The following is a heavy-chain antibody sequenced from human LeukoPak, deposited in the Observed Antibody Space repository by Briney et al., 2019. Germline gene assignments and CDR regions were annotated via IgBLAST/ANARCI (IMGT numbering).Heavy chain of an antibody. D-gene: IGHD3-10*01. Sequence: PSETLSLPCTVSGGSISSYYWSWIRQPPGKGLEWIGYIYYSGSTNYNPSLKSRVTISVDTSKNQFSLKLSSVTAADTAVYYCARRGGGRVGSGSYWYFDYWGQGTLVTVSS. J-gene: IGHJ4*02. CDR3: ARRGGGRVGSGSYWYFDY. CDR2: IYYSGST. V-gene: IGHV4-59*08. CDR1: GGSISSYY.